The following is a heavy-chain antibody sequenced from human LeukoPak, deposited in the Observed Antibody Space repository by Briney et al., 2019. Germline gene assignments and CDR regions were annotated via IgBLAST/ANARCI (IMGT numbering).Heavy chain of an antibody. CDR1: GFTFVTAW. CDR2: IKSKSDGGTT. J-gene: IGHJ4*02. D-gene: IGHD3-10*01. Sequence: PGGSLRLSCAASGFTFVTAWMNWVRQAPGKGLEWVGRIKSKSDGGTTDYAAPVIGRFTISGDDSKGTLYLQMNSLKMEDTAVYYCITGNYWGQGTLVTVSS. CDR3: ITGNY. V-gene: IGHV3-15*01.